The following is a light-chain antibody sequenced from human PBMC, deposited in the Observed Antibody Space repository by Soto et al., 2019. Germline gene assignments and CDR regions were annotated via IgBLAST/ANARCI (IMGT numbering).Light chain of an antibody. J-gene: IGKJ2*01. CDR3: QQSYSTPYT. Sequence: DLQMTQSPSSLSASVGDRVTITCRASKSIRNYVNWYQQKPGKAPKFLIYVASTLQSGVPSRFSGSGSGTDFTLTISSLQPEDFATYYCQQSYSTPYTFGPGNKREIK. CDR1: KSIRNY. V-gene: IGKV1-39*01. CDR2: VAS.